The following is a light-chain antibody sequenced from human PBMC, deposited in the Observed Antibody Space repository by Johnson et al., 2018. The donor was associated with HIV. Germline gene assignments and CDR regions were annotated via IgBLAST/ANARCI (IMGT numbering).Light chain of an antibody. CDR2: DNN. J-gene: IGLJ1*01. CDR3: ATWDTSLSTGGV. Sequence: QFVLTQPPSMSAAPGQKVTISCSGSSSNIGNNYVSWYQQLPGTAPKLLIYDNNKRPSGIPDRFSGSKSGTSATLGITGLQTGDEADYYCATWDTSLSTGGVFGTGTKVTVL. CDR1: SSNIGNNY. V-gene: IGLV1-51*01.